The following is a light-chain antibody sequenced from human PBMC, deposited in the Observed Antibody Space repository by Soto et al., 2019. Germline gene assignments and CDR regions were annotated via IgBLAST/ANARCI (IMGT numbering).Light chain of an antibody. J-gene: IGKJ1*01. CDR2: KAS. Sequence: DIQMTQSPSTLSASVGDRVTITCRASQSISSWLAWYQQKPGKAPKLLIYKASSLESGVPSRFSGSGSGTEFTLTISSLQSDDYCQQFHSFSPTFGQGTKVEIK. CDR1: QSISSW. CDR3: QQFHSFSPT. V-gene: IGKV1-5*03.